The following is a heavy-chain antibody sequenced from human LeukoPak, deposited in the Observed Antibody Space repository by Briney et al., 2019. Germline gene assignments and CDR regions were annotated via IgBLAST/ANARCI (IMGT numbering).Heavy chain of an antibody. V-gene: IGHV3-9*01. Sequence: GGSLRLSCAASGFTFDDYAMHWVRQAPGKGLEWVSGISWNSGSIGYADSVKGRFTISRDNAKNSLYLQTNSLRPEDTALYYCAKASVGVVDTWFDPWGQGTLVTVSS. J-gene: IGHJ5*02. CDR2: ISWNSGSI. CDR3: AKASVGVVDTWFDP. CDR1: GFTFDDYA. D-gene: IGHD2-21*01.